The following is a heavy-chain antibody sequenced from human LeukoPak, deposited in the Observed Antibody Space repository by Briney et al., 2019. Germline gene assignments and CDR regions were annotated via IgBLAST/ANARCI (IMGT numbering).Heavy chain of an antibody. J-gene: IGHJ4*02. V-gene: IGHV1-2*02. Sequence: ASVKVSCKASGYTFTDCHVHWVRQAPGQGLEWMGWINLNSGGTNYAQKFQGRVTMTRDTSISTAYMELSRLRSDDTAVYYCARGPYGSENYYDYWGQGTLATVSS. CDR1: GYTFTDCH. CDR3: ARGPYGSENYYDY. D-gene: IGHD3-10*01. CDR2: INLNSGGT.